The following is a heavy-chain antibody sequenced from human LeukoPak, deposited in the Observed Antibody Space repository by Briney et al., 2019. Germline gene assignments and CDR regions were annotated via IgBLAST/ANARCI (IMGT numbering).Heavy chain of an antibody. CDR1: GFTFSDYA. D-gene: IGHD1-7*01. J-gene: IGHJ4*02. CDR2: ISRSGDTI. Sequence: GGSLRLSCAASGFTFSDYAMSWIRQAPGQGLEWVSYISRSGDTIDYADSVKGRFSISRDNAKNSLYLQMNSLRAEDPAVYYFAGYHWNSGVVYWGQGTLVTVSS. V-gene: IGHV3-11*01. CDR3: AGYHWNSGVVY.